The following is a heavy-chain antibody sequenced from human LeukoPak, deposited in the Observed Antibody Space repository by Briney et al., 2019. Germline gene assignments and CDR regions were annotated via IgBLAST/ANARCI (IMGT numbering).Heavy chain of an antibody. V-gene: IGHV1-2*02. CDR1: GYTFTDYY. CDR3: ASSRSSGGRLDY. Sequence: ASVKVSCKASGYTFTDYYMHWLRQAPGQGLEWMGWINPNSGGTNYAQKFQGRVTMTRDTSISTAYMELSRLRSDDTAVYYCASSRSSGGRLDYWGQGTLVTVSS. D-gene: IGHD6-19*01. J-gene: IGHJ4*02. CDR2: INPNSGGT.